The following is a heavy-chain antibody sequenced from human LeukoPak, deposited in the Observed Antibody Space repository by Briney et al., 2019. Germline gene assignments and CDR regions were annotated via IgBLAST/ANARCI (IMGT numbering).Heavy chain of an antibody. J-gene: IGHJ4*02. V-gene: IGHV3-23*01. Sequence: GGLRLSCVASGFIFDNYALRWVRQAPGKGLEWVSGISGSADNTYYADSVKGRFTISRDIYKNTVYLQMNNLRVDDTAVYYCAKGPKLGDGFHCDYWGQGTLVTVSS. CDR2: ISGSADNT. CDR1: GFIFDNYA. D-gene: IGHD5-24*01. CDR3: AKGPKLGDGFHCDY.